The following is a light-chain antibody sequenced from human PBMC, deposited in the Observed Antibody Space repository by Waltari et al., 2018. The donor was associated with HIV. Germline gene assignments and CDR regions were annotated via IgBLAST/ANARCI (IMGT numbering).Light chain of an antibody. Sequence: DIQMTQSPSSLSASVGDRVTITCRTSQSISTYLNWYQQKPGKAPELLIYGAFSLQSGVPSGFSGSGSGTDFTLTITRLQPEDFATYFCQQSYRIPLTFGGGTKVEL. V-gene: IGKV1-39*01. CDR1: QSISTY. J-gene: IGKJ4*01. CDR2: GAF. CDR3: QQSYRIPLT.